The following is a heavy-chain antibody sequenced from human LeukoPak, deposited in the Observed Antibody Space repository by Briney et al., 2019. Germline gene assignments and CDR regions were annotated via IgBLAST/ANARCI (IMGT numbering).Heavy chain of an antibody. J-gene: IGHJ4*02. D-gene: IGHD3-3*01. CDR2: INPNSGGT. Sequence: ASVKVSCKASGYTFTSYGISWVRQAPGQGLEWMGWINPNSGGTNYAQKFQGRVTMTRDTSISTAYMELSRLRSDDTAVYYCARYNAFWSGYYIDYWGQGTLVTVSS. CDR3: ARYNAFWSGYYIDY. CDR1: GYTFTSYG. V-gene: IGHV1-2*02.